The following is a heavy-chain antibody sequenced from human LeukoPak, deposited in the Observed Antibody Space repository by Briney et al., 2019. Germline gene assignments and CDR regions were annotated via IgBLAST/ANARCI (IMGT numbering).Heavy chain of an antibody. J-gene: IGHJ4*02. Sequence: GGSLRLSCAASGFIFTNYFMSWVRQAPGKGLEWVASIKHDGSEKYCVDSVRGRFTISRDNTMNSLYLQMSSLRAEDTAVYYCATDRGWRTSGYYLYYFEYWGQGTLVTYSS. CDR1: GFIFTNYF. CDR3: ATDRGWRTSGYYLYYFEY. CDR2: IKHDGSEK. V-gene: IGHV3-7*01. D-gene: IGHD3-3*01.